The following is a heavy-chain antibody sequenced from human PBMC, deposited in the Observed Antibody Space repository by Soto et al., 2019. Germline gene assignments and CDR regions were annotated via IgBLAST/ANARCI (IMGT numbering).Heavy chain of an antibody. CDR1: GGSISSYY. Sequence: SETLSLTCTVSGGSISSYYWSWIRQPPGKGLEWIGYIYYSGSTNYNPSLKSRVTISVDTSKNQCSLKLSSVTAADTAVYYCARHGRPPIYDGDAFDIWGQGTMVTVSS. D-gene: IGHD5-12*01. V-gene: IGHV4-59*08. J-gene: IGHJ3*02. CDR2: IYYSGST. CDR3: ARHGRPPIYDGDAFDI.